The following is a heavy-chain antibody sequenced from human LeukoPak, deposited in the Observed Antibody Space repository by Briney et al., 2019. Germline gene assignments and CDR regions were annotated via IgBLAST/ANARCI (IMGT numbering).Heavy chain of an antibody. D-gene: IGHD1-20*01. CDR1: GYTFTSYY. CDR3: ARTLSGTTYSLDT. CDR2: INPNSGGT. V-gene: IGHV1-2*06. Sequence: ASVKVSCKASGYTFTSYYMHWVRQAPGQGLEWMGRINPNSGGTDYAQKFQGRVTMTRDTSISTAYMELSRLRSDDTAVYSCARTLSGTTYSLDTWGQGTLVTVS. J-gene: IGHJ5*02.